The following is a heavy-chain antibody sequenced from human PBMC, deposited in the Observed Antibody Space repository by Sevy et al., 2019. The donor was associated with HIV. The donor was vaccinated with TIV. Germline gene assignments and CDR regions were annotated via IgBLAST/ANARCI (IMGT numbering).Heavy chain of an antibody. V-gene: IGHV1-18*01. Sequence: ASVKVSCMPSGYTFTSYGISWVRQAPGQGLEWMGWISAYNGNTNYAQKLQGRLTMTTDTSTSTAYMERRSLRSDDTAVYYCARDNDWNYSYFDYWGQGTLVTVSS. D-gene: IGHD1-7*01. CDR2: ISAYNGNT. CDR1: GYTFTSYG. J-gene: IGHJ4*02. CDR3: ARDNDWNYSYFDY.